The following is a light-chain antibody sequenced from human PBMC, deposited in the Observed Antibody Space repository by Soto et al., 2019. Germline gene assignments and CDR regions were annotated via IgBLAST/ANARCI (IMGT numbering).Light chain of an antibody. J-gene: IGKJ5*01. Sequence: EIVLTQSPGTLSLSPGARAPLSCRASQSVSSSYLAWYQQNPGQAPRLLIYGASSRATGIPDRFSGSGSGTDFSLTIRGLKPEDFAVYYCQQYRMSPNTFGQGTRLEIK. CDR2: GAS. CDR3: QQYRMSPNT. V-gene: IGKV3-20*01. CDR1: QSVSSSY.